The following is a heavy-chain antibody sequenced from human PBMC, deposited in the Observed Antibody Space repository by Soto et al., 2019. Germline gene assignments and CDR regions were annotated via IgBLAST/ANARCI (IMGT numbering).Heavy chain of an antibody. J-gene: IGHJ2*01. CDR1: GFTFSSYA. CDR3: ARDPLWGTAMVLWYFDL. Sequence: QVQLVESGGGVVQPGRSLRLSCAASGFTFSSYAMHWVRQAPGKGLEWVAVISYDGSNKYYADSVKGRFTISRDNSKNTLYLQMNSLRPEDTAVYYCARDPLWGTAMVLWYFDLWGRGTLVTVSS. V-gene: IGHV3-30-3*01. CDR2: ISYDGSNK. D-gene: IGHD5-18*01.